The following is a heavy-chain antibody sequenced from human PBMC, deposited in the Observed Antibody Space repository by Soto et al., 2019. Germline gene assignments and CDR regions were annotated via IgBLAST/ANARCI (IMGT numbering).Heavy chain of an antibody. CDR3: AKGPDNWNQDLDY. D-gene: IGHD1-1*01. Sequence: PSETLSLTCTVSGGSISSSTYYWGWIRQPPGKGLEWIGSIYYSGSTYYSPSLKSRVTISVDTSKNQFSLNLSSVTAADTAVYYCAKGPDNWNQDLDYWGQGILVTVSS. J-gene: IGHJ4*02. CDR1: GGSISSSTYY. V-gene: IGHV4-39*07. CDR2: IYYSGST.